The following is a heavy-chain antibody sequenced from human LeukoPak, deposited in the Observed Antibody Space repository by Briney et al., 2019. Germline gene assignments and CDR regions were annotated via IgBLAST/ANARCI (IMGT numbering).Heavy chain of an antibody. CDR2: IYYSGST. D-gene: IGHD6-13*01. J-gene: IGHJ4*02. V-gene: IGHV4-59*01. CDR3: AGGVYIAAAQYAY. CDR1: GGSISSYY. Sequence: NPSETLSLTCTVSGGSISSYYWSWIRQPPGKGLEWIGYIYYSGSTNYNPSLKSRVTISVDTSKNQFSLKLSSVTAADTAVYYCAGGVYIAAAQYAYWGQGTLVTVSS.